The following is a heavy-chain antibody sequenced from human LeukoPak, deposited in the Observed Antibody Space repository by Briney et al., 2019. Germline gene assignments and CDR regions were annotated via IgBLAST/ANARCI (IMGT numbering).Heavy chain of an antibody. CDR3: ARDDGDYYGFFDY. D-gene: IGHD3-10*01. CDR1: GFTFSSYS. V-gene: IGHV3-21*01. Sequence: GGSLRLSCAASGFTFSSYSMNWVRQAPGKGLEWVSSISSSSSYIYYADSVKGRFTISRDNAKNSLYLQMNSLRAEDTAVYYCARDDGDYYGFFDYWGQGTLVTVSS. CDR2: ISSSSSYI. J-gene: IGHJ4*02.